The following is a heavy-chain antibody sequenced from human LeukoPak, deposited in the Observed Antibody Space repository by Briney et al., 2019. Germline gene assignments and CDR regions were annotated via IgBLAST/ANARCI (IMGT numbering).Heavy chain of an antibody. D-gene: IGHD5-24*01. CDR3: ARSEMATISNFDY. V-gene: IGHV1-2*04. Sequence: ASVKVSCKASGYTFTGYYMHRVRQAPGQGLEWMGWINPNSGGTNYAQKFQGWVTMTRDTSISTAYMELSRLRSDDTAVYYCARSEMATISNFDYWGQGTLVTVSS. CDR2: INPNSGGT. CDR1: GYTFTGYY. J-gene: IGHJ4*02.